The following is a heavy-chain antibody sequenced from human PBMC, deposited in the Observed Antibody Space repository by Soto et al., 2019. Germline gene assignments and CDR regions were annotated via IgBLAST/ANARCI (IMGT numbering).Heavy chain of an antibody. CDR3: ARDINSLDL. CDR1: SYSISSGFF. D-gene: IGHD4-4*01. J-gene: IGHJ5*02. Sequence: SETLSLTCVVSSYSISSGFFWAWIRQPPGKGLEWVGSIYHTGDTHYNPSLRSQVSMSVDTSKNHFSLRLTYLTAADTAVYFCARDINSLDLWGQGILVTVSS. V-gene: IGHV4-38-2*02. CDR2: IYHTGDT.